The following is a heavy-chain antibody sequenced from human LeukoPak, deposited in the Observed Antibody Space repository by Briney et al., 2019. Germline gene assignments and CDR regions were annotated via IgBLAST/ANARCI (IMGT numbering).Heavy chain of an antibody. CDR1: GYTFSGHY. V-gene: IGHV1-2*02. J-gene: IGHJ6*03. Sequence: GASVKVSCKASGYTFSGHYIHWVRQAPGQGLEWMGWINPNSGDTDYAQKFQGRVTMTRDTSISTAYMELSRLRPDDTALYYCARDATSGYYYYYMDVWGKGTTVTVSS. D-gene: IGHD3-3*01. CDR2: INPNSGDT. CDR3: ARDATSGYYYYYMDV.